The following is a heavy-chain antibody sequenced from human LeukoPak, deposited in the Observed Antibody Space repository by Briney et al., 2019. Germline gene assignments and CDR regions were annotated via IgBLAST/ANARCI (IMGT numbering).Heavy chain of an antibody. V-gene: IGHV4-39*01. Sequence: SETLSLTCTVSGGSISSSSYYWGWIRQPPGKGLEWIGSIYYSGSTYYNPSLRSRVTISVDTSKNQFSLKLSSVTAADTAVYYCARRYIVAGTTYWGQGTLVTVSS. CDR2: IYYSGST. D-gene: IGHD5-12*01. J-gene: IGHJ4*02. CDR3: ARRYIVAGTTY. CDR1: GGSISSSSYY.